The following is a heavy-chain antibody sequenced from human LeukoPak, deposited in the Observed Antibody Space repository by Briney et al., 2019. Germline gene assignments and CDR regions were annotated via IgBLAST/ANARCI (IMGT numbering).Heavy chain of an antibody. D-gene: IGHD5-18*01. CDR3: VKDGWIQLWLRFDYFDY. CDR1: GFTFSGYA. CDR2: ISSNGGST. J-gene: IGHJ4*02. V-gene: IGHV3-64D*06. Sequence: GGSLRLSCAASGFTFSGYAMSWVRQAPGKGLEYVSAISSNGGSTYYADSVKGRFTISRDNSKNTLYLQMSSLRAEDTAVYYCVKDGWIQLWLRFDYFDYWGQGTLVTVSS.